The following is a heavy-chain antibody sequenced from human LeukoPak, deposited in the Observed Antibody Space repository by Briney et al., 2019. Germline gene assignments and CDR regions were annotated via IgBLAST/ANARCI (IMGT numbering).Heavy chain of an antibody. Sequence: PSETLSLTCTVSGGSISSSSYYWGWIRQPPGKGLEWIGSIYYSGSTYYNPSLKSRVTISVDTSKNQFSLKLSSVTAADTAVYYCASFDSSGYYYVDYWGQGTLVTVSS. V-gene: IGHV4-39*01. CDR2: IYYSGST. CDR3: ASFDSSGYYYVDY. D-gene: IGHD3-22*01. CDR1: GGSISSSSYY. J-gene: IGHJ4*02.